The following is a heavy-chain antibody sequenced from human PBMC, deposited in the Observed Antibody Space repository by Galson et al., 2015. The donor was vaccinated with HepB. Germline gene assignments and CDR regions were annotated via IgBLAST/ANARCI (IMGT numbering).Heavy chain of an antibody. CDR1: GFTFSSYG. V-gene: IGHV3-30*18. Sequence: SLRLSCAASGFTFSSYGMHWVRQAPGKGLEWVAVISYDGSNKYYADSVKGRFTISRDNSKNTLYLQMNSLRAEDTAVYYCAKDSGIAVAGTLPGDYWGQGTLVTVSS. CDR2: ISYDGSNK. D-gene: IGHD6-19*01. J-gene: IGHJ4*02. CDR3: AKDSGIAVAGTLPGDY.